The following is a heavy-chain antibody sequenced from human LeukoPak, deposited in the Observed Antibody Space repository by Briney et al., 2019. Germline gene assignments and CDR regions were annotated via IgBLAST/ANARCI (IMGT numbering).Heavy chain of an antibody. Sequence: GGSLRLSCAASGFTFSTSSMQWVRQAPGKGLEWVANIKQDGSEKYYVDSVKGRFTISRDNAKNSLYLQMNSLRAEDTAVYYCARGPTRANSTDYWGQGALVTVSS. V-gene: IGHV3-7*01. D-gene: IGHD2/OR15-2a*01. J-gene: IGHJ4*02. CDR3: ARGPTRANSTDY. CDR2: IKQDGSEK. CDR1: GFTFSTSS.